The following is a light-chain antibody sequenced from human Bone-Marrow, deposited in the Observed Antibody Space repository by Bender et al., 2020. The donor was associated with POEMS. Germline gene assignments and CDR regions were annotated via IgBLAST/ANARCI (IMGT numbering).Light chain of an antibody. Sequence: QSALTQPASVSGSPGQSITISCSGISSGVDTYTSVSWYQQHSGKAPKLVIYDVTNRPSGISNRFSASKSGNTASLTISGLQAEDEAHYYCSSYTSIHTLTFGGGTSLTVL. V-gene: IGLV2-14*03. J-gene: IGLJ2*01. CDR1: SSGVDTYTS. CDR2: DVT. CDR3: SSYTSIHTLT.